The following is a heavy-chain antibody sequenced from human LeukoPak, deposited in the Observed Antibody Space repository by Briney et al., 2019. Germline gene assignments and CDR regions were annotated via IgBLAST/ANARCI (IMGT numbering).Heavy chain of an antibody. J-gene: IGHJ4*02. D-gene: IGHD4-17*01. CDR3: ARATVTNLFWLPNFDY. CDR2: INPNSGGT. Sequence: GASVKVSCKASGYTFTGYYMHWVRQAPGQGLEWMGWINPNSGGTNYAQKFQGRVTMTRDTSISTTYMELSRLRSDDTAVYYCARATVTNLFWLPNFDYWGQGTLVTVSS. V-gene: IGHV1-2*02. CDR1: GYTFTGYY.